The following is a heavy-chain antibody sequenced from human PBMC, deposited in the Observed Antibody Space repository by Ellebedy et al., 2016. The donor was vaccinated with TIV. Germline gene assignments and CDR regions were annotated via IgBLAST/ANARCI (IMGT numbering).Heavy chain of an antibody. V-gene: IGHV4-39*01. J-gene: IGHJ5*02. CDR2: IYYSGST. D-gene: IGHD6-13*01. Sequence: GSLRLXCTVSGGSISSSSYYWGWIRQPPGKGLEWIGSIYYSGSTYYNPSLKSRVTISVDTSKNQFSLKLSSVTAADTAEYYCARGYSSSWSGWFDPWGQGTLVTVSS. CDR3: ARGYSSSWSGWFDP. CDR1: GGSISSSSYY.